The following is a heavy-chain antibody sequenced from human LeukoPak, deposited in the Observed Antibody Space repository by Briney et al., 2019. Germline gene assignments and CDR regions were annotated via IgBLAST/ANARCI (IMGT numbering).Heavy chain of an antibody. CDR2: IYYSGST. D-gene: IGHD3-22*01. CDR3: ARRYYYDGSGYYSY. CDR1: GGSVSSSSYY. V-gene: IGHV4-39*01. J-gene: IGHJ4*02. Sequence: PSETLSLTCTVSGGSVSSSSYYWGCIRQPPGKGLEWIGNIYYSGSTYYNPSLKSRVTISVDTSKNQFSLKLSSVTAADTAVYYCARRYYYDGSGYYSYWGQGTLVTVSS.